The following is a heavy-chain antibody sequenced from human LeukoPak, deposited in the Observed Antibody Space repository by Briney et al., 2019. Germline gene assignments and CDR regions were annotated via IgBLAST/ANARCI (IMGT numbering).Heavy chain of an antibody. CDR2: ISGSGGTT. Sequence: PGGSLRLSCAVSGFTFNSYAMNWVRQAPGKGLEWVSAISGSGGTTYYADSVKGRFTIFRNDSKNTLYLQMSSLRAEDTAVYYCAPRKSGYRHFENWGQGTLVTVSS. D-gene: IGHD5-18*01. J-gene: IGHJ4*02. CDR3: APRKSGYRHFEN. CDR1: GFTFNSYA. V-gene: IGHV3-23*01.